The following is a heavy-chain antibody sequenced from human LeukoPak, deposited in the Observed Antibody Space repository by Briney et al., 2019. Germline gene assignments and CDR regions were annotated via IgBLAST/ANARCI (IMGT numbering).Heavy chain of an antibody. CDR3: ATPNIRGTIDPFDV. J-gene: IGHJ6*04. Sequence: SETLSLTCTVSGYSISSDYYCGWIRQPPGKGLEWIATIHSIGATYYSPSLRSRATISLDTSANQFSLELRSVSAADTAVYFCATPNIRGTIDPFDVWGNGTTVIVSS. V-gene: IGHV4-38-2*02. D-gene: IGHD2/OR15-2a*01. CDR2: IHSIGAT. CDR1: GYSISSDYY.